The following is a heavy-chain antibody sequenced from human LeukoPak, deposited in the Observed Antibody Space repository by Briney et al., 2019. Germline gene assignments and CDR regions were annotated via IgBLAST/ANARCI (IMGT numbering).Heavy chain of an antibody. CDR3: ARRLRGASAPGDVDS. D-gene: IGHD7-27*01. CDR1: GYSISSGYY. J-gene: IGHJ5*01. V-gene: IGHV4-38-2*02. CDR2: IYHSGST. Sequence: SETLSLTCTVSGYSISSGYYWGWIRQPPGKGLEWIGSIYHSGSTYYNPSLKSRVTISVDTSKNQLSLRVTSVTAADTGVYYCARRLRGASAPGDVDSWGQGTLVTVSS.